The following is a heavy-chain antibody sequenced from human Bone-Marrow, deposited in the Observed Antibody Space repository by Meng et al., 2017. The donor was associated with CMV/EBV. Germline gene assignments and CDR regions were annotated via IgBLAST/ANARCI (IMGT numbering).Heavy chain of an antibody. J-gene: IGHJ5*02. CDR2: INPNSGGT. D-gene: IGHD2-2*01. CDR1: GYTFTGYY. CDR3: ARDHDQDCSSTSCYLGANWFDP. Sequence: SLNVSCKASGYTFTGYYMPWVRQAPGQGLEWMGWINPNSGGTNYAQKFQGRVTMTRDTSISTAYMELSRLRSDDTAVYYCARDHDQDCSSTSCYLGANWFDPWGQGTLVTVSS. V-gene: IGHV1-2*02.